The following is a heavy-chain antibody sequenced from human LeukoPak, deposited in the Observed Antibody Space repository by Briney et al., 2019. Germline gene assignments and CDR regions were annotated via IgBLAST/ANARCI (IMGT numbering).Heavy chain of an antibody. D-gene: IGHD3-22*01. Sequence: SETLSLTCTVSGDSLSSGDYYWSWIRQHPGKGLEWIGYIYYSVSTYYNPSLKSRVTISVDTSKNQFSLKLSSVTAADTAVYYCARGPYYYDSKTFDYWGQGTLVTVSS. CDR2: IYYSVST. V-gene: IGHV4-31*03. CDR1: GDSLSSGDYY. J-gene: IGHJ4*02. CDR3: ARGPYYYDSKTFDY.